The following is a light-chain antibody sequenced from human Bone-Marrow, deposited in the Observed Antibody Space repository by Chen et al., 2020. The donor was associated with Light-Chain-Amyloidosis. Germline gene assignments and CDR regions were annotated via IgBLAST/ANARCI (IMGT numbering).Light chain of an antibody. Sequence: EIVMTQSPATLSVSPGERATLSCRASQSVNRKLAWYQQKPGQAPRLLIYGASTRATGIPARLSGSGSGTGFTLTISSLQSEDFAVYYCQQYINWQTFGQGTKVEIK. J-gene: IGKJ1*01. CDR2: GAS. CDR1: QSVNRK. CDR3: QQYINWQT. V-gene: IGKV3-15*01.